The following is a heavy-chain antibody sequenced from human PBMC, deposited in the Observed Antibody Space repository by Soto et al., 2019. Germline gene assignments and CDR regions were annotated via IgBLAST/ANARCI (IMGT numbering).Heavy chain of an antibody. V-gene: IGHV5-51*01. D-gene: IGHD2-2*01. J-gene: IGHJ5*02. CDR3: ARGVVVPAGRRNWFDP. CDR1: GYSFTSYW. Sequence: PGESLKISCKGSGYSFTSYWIGWVRQMPGKGLEWMGIIYPGDSDTRYSPSFQGQVTISAGKSISTAYLQWSSLKASDTAMYCCARGVVVPAGRRNWFDPWGQGTLVTVSS. CDR2: IYPGDSDT.